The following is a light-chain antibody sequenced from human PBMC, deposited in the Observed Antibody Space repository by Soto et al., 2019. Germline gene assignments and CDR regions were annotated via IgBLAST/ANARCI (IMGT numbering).Light chain of an antibody. V-gene: IGKV2-28*01. CDR2: LGS. CDR3: MQALQSPWT. CDR1: QRLLNSKGYNY. J-gene: IGKJ1*01. Sequence: DIVMTQSPLSLPVTPGEPASISCRSSQRLLNSKGYNYLDWYLQKPGQSPQLLIYLGSNRASGVPDRFTGSGSGTDFTLKISRVEAEDVGVYYCMQALQSPWTFGQGTKVEIK.